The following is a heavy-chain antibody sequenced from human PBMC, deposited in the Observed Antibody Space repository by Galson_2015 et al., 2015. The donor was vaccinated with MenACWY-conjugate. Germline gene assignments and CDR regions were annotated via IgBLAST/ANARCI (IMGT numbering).Heavy chain of an antibody. J-gene: IGHJ4*02. D-gene: IGHD5-18*01. CDR2: ISSSSSTI. CDR1: GFTFSTYS. Sequence: SLRLSCAASGFTFSTYSMNWVHQAPGKGLEWVSYISSSSSTIYYADSVKGRFTISRDNAKNSLYLQMNTLRDEDTAVYYCARVPGYSYGYYDWSGQATLVTVSS. V-gene: IGHV3-48*02. CDR3: ARVPGYSYGYYDW.